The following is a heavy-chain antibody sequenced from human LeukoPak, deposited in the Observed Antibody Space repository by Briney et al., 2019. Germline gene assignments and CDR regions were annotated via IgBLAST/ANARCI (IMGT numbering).Heavy chain of an antibody. Sequence: SETLSLTCTVSGDSVSSDSYYWSWLRQPPGKGLEWIGYIYYSGNTKYSPSLKSRVTISVDTSKNQFSLKLSSVTTADTAVFYCARLTARGENYFDYWGQGTLVTVAS. CDR1: GDSVSSDSYY. J-gene: IGHJ4*02. CDR3: ARLTARGENYFDY. CDR2: IYYSGNT. D-gene: IGHD5-18*01. V-gene: IGHV4-61*01.